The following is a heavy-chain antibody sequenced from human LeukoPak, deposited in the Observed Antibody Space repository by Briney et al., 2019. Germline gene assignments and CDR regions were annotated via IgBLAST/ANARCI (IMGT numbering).Heavy chain of an antibody. CDR3: AKLGKTENHYGSGRFSYYYYMDV. D-gene: IGHD3-10*01. CDR2: IRSDGINK. CDR1: GFTFNSYG. Sequence: GGSLRLSCGASGFTFNSYGLHWVRQAPGKGLEWVAFIRSDGINKYHADSVKGRFTISRDNSKNTLYLQMNSLRAEDTAVYYCAKLGKTENHYGSGRFSYYYYMDVWGKGTTVTISS. V-gene: IGHV3-30*02. J-gene: IGHJ6*03.